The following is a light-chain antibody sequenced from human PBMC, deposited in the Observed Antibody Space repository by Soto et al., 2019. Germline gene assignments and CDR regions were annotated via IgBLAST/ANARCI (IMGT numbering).Light chain of an antibody. CDR1: QSISTY. Sequence: DIQVTQSPSSLSASVGDRVTITCRTSQSISTYLSWHQQKPGKAPNLLIYAASSLQTGVPSRFSGSGSGTDFTLTISSLQPEDFATYYCQQTYGTPETFGQGTKVEIK. V-gene: IGKV1-39*01. J-gene: IGKJ1*01. CDR3: QQTYGTPET. CDR2: AAS.